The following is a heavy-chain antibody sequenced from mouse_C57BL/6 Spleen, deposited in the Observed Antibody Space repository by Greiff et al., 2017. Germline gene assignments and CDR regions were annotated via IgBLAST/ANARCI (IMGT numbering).Heavy chain of an antibody. CDR2: IDPSDSET. D-gene: IGHD1-1*01. CDR1: GYTFTSYW. V-gene: IGHV1-52*01. J-gene: IGHJ3*01. CDR3: ARSGMGSSGAFAY. Sequence: QVQLQQPGAELVRPGSSVKLSCKASGYTFTSYWMHWVKQRPIQGLEWIGNIDPSDSETHYNQKFKDKATLTVDKSSSTAYMQLSSLTSEDSAVYYCARSGMGSSGAFAYWGQGTLVTVSA.